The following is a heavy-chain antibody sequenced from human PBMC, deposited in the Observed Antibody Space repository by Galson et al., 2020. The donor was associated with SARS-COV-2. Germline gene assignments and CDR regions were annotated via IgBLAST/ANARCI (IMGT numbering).Heavy chain of an antibody. V-gene: IGHV3-30*18. CDR3: AKGVGISFGGVIPTPDS. CDR1: GFTFSGYG. J-gene: IGHJ4*02. CDR2: ISYDGSNK. D-gene: IGHD3-16*02. Sequence: GESLKISCAVSGFTFSGYGMHWVRQAPGKGLEWVAVISYDGSNKYYADSVKGRFTISRDNSKNTLHLQMNSLRAEDTAVYYCAKGVGISFGGVIPTPDSWGQGTLVTVSS.